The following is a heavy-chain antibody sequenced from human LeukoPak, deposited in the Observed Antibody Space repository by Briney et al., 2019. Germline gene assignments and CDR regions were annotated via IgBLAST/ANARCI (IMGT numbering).Heavy chain of an antibody. CDR3: ARGQNPFSSSYWFDP. J-gene: IGHJ5*02. Sequence: SETLSLTCTVSGGSISSYYWSWIRQPPGKGLEWIGYIYYSGSTNYNPSLKSRVTISVDTSKNQFSLKLSSVTAADTAVYYCARGQNPFSSSYWFDPWGQGTLVTVSS. D-gene: IGHD6-13*01. CDR1: GGSISSYY. CDR2: IYYSGST. V-gene: IGHV4-59*01.